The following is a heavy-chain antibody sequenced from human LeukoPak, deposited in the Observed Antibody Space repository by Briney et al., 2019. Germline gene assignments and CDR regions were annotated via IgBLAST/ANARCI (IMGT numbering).Heavy chain of an antibody. CDR3: AGAIQRYCSSTSCYYDAFDI. Sequence: SETLSLTCPDTGGTNSSYYWSWIRQPRGKGLAGIGKVSYSGSTNYNPSLKSRVTISVDTSKSQISLKLSYVTAADTTMYYCAGAIQRYCSSTSCYYDAFDICGQGTMVTVSS. CDR1: GGTNSSYY. J-gene: IGHJ3*02. CDR2: VSYSGST. D-gene: IGHD2-2*01. V-gene: IGHV4-59*01.